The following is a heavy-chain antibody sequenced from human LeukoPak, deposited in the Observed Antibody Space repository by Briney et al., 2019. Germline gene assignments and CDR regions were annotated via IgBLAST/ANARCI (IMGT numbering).Heavy chain of an antibody. D-gene: IGHD6-6*01. Sequence: TSETLSPTCTVSGGSISSYYWSWIRQPAGKGLEWIGRIYTSGSTNYNPSLKSRVTMSVDTSKNQFSLKLSSVTAADTAVYYCASEHYSSSSYYFDYWGQGTLVTVSS. CDR3: ASEHYSSSSYYFDY. J-gene: IGHJ4*02. CDR1: GGSISSYY. V-gene: IGHV4-4*07. CDR2: IYTSGST.